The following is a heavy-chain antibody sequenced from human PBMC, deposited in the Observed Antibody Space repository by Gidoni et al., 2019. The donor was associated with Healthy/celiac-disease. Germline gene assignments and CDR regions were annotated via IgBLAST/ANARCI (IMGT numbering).Heavy chain of an antibody. D-gene: IGHD3-10*01. CDR3: ATVGLWFGGSGYYFDY. Sequence: QPQLVQSGAGVNKPAASVTVSCKVSGYTLAELSMHWVRQAPGKGLEWMGGFDPEDGETIYAQKFQGRVTMTEDTSTDTAYMELSSLRSEDTAVYYCATVGLWFGGSGYYFDYWGQGTLVTVSS. CDR2: FDPEDGET. CDR1: GYTLAELS. V-gene: IGHV1-24*01. J-gene: IGHJ4*02.